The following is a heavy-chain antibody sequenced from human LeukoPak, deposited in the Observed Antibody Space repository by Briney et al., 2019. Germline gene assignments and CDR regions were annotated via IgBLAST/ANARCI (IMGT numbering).Heavy chain of an antibody. CDR3: ARILIDTAFDY. Sequence: SEALSLTCAVYGGSFSGYYWSWIRQPPGKGLEWIGEINHSGSTNYNPSLKSRVTISVDTSKNQFSLKLSSVTAADTAVYYCARILIDTAFDYGGQGTLVTVSS. D-gene: IGHD3-3*01. V-gene: IGHV4-34*01. CDR1: GGSFSGYY. CDR2: INHSGST. J-gene: IGHJ4*02.